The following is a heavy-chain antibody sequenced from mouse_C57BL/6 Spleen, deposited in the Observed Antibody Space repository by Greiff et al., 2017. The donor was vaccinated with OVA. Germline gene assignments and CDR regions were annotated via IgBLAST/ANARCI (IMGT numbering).Heavy chain of an antibody. D-gene: IGHD1-1*01. CDR3: SMSYGSSYYWYFDV. CDR1: GYTFTSYW. Sequence: QVQLQQPGAELVKPGASVKVSCKASGYTFTSYWMHWVKQRPGQGREWIGRIHPSDSDTNYNQKFKGKATLNVDKSSCTAYIQLSSLTSEDSAVYVCSMSYGSSYYWYFDVWGTGTTVTVSS. J-gene: IGHJ1*03. V-gene: IGHV1-74*01. CDR2: IHPSDSDT.